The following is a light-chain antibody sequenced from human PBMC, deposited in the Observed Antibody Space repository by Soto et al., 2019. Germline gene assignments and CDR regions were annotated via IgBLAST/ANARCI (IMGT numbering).Light chain of an antibody. CDR1: QDISNY. J-gene: IGKJ4*01. CDR2: DAS. Sequence: DIQMSQSPSSLSASVGDRVTITCQANQDISNYLNWYQHKPGKPPKLLIYDASNLETGVPSRFSGSKSGTAFTFTITSLQPEDIATYYCQQYDNLPFSFGGGTKVDIK. CDR3: QQYDNLPFS. V-gene: IGKV1-33*01.